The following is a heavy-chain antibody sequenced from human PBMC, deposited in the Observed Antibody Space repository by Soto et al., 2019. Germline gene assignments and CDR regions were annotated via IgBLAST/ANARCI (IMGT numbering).Heavy chain of an antibody. CDR1: GASLSSGAYY. V-gene: IGHV4-61*08. J-gene: IGHJ3*01. CDR3: ARDPAIGALDF. Sequence: PSETLSLTYTVSGASLSSGAYYWTWIRQPPGKGLEWIGYIYYSGSTNYNPSLKSRVTISIDTSKNQFSLNLSSVTAADTAVYYCARDPAIGALDFWGQGTMVTVSS. CDR2: IYYSGST.